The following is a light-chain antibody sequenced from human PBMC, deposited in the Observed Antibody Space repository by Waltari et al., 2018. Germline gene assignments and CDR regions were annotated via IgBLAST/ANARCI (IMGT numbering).Light chain of an antibody. CDR2: GVN. Sequence: QSVLTQPPSVSGAPGQRVTISCTGGGSNIGAGYDVHWYRQLPGQAPELLIDGVNNRPSGVPDRFFGSLSGTSASLAITGLQAEDEADYYCQSYDTSLSVVFGGGTKLTV. CDR1: GSNIGAGYD. J-gene: IGLJ2*01. CDR3: QSYDTSLSVV. V-gene: IGLV1-40*01.